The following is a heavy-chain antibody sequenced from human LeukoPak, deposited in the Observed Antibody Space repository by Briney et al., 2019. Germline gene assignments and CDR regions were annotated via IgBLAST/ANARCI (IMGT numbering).Heavy chain of an antibody. D-gene: IGHD3-22*01. CDR2: INHSGST. V-gene: IGHV4-34*01. CDR3: TRGYYDSSGYYYFDY. J-gene: IGHJ4*02. CDR1: GGSFSGYY. Sequence: SETLSLTCAVYGGSFSGYYWSWIRQPPGKGLEWIGEINHSGSTNYNPSLKSRVTISVDTSKNQFSLKLSSVTAADTAVYYCTRGYYDSSGYYYFDYWGQGTLVTVSS.